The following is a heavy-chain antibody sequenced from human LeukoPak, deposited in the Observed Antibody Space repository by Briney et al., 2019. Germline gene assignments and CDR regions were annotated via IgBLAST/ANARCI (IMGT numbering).Heavy chain of an antibody. Sequence: SETLSLTCSVSGGSISSYYWSWIRQSPENGLEWIGYIYNSGNTNYNLFLKSRVTISADTSKNQFSLKLSSVTAADTAVYYCARERGCSSTSCYKGVYYYYYYMDVWGKGTTVTVSS. CDR3: ARERGCSSTSCYKGVYYYYYYMDV. J-gene: IGHJ6*03. CDR1: GGSISSYY. V-gene: IGHV4-4*08. CDR2: IYNSGNT. D-gene: IGHD2-2*02.